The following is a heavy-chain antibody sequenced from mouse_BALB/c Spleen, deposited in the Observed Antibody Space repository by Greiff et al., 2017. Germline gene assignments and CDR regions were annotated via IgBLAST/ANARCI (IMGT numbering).Heavy chain of an antibody. CDR3: ARFYYGSSLYFDY. CDR1: GFTFSSFG. Sequence: EVQRVESGGGLVQPGGSRKLSCAASGFTFSSFGMHWVRQAPEKGLEWVAYISSGSSTIYYADTVKGRFTISRDNPKNTLFLQMTSLRSEDTAMYYCARFYYGSSLYFDYWGQGTTLTVSS. J-gene: IGHJ2*01. CDR2: ISSGSSTI. D-gene: IGHD1-1*01. V-gene: IGHV5-17*02.